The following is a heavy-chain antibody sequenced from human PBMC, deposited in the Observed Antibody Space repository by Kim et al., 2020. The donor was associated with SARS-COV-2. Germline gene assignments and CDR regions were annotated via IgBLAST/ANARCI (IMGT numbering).Heavy chain of an antibody. CDR1: GGSVSSGSYF. V-gene: IGHV4-61*01. Sequence: SETLSLTCTVSGGSVSSGSYFWSWIRQPPGKGLEWIGYIYYSGNTNYNPSLKSRVTMSVDTSKNQFSLKLRSVTAADPAVYYCARAPNDFWSGYPYYFDYWGQGTLVTVSS. J-gene: IGHJ4*02. CDR3: ARAPNDFWSGYPYYFDY. CDR2: IYYSGNT. D-gene: IGHD3-3*01.